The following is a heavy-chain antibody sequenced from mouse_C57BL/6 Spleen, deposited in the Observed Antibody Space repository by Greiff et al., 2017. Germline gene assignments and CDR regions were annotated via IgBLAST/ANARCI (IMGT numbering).Heavy chain of an antibody. CDR2: INPGSGGT. J-gene: IGHJ3*01. Sequence: QVHVKQSGAELVRPGTSVKVSCKASGYAFTNYLIEWVKQRPGQGLEWIGVINPGSGGTNYNEKFKGKATLTADKSSSTAYMQLSSLTSEDSAVYFCARDGNYEGWFAYWGQGTLVTVSA. CDR3: ARDGNYEGWFAY. D-gene: IGHD2-1*01. V-gene: IGHV1-54*01. CDR1: GYAFTNYL.